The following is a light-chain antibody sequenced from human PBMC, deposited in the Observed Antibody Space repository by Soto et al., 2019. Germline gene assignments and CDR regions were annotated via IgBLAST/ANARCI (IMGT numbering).Light chain of an antibody. CDR3: SSYTRSNTLAV. CDR1: TTDVFYYTS. Sequence: QSALTQPASVSGSPGQWLTISCTGSTTDVFYYTSVAWYQLHPDKAPKLVVYEVSNRDSGASNRFSGSTSGNTASLTISRLQPEDEATYYRSSYTRSNTLAVFGTGTKVTVL. CDR2: EVS. V-gene: IGLV2-14*01. J-gene: IGLJ1*01.